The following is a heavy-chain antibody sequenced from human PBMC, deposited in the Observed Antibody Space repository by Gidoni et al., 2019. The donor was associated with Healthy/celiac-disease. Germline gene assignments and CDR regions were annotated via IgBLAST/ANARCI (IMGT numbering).Heavy chain of an antibody. CDR2: ISYDGSNK. V-gene: IGHV3-30*18. D-gene: IGHD2-15*01. Sequence: VQRAGSGGGGVQPGRSLGLSCAASGFPFPIYGMSLARQAPGKGLEWVAVISYDGSNKYYADSVKGRFTISRDNSKNTLYLQMNSLRAEDTAVYYCAKDAGLGYCSGGSCNYYYGMDVWGQGTTVTVSS. J-gene: IGHJ6*02. CDR3: AKDAGLGYCSGGSCNYYYGMDV. CDR1: GFPFPIYG.